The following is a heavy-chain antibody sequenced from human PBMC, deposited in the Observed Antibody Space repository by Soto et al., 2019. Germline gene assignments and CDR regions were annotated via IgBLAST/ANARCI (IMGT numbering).Heavy chain of an antibody. V-gene: IGHV3-74*01. CDR3: ATAEVDY. Sequence: GSLRLTCAVAGYTFGNHWMHWVRQAPGKGLEWVSRMNSDGSLINYADSVKVRFTVSRDNAKNTLYLQMNSLRVEDTAVYYCATAEVDYWGPGTPVTVYS. CDR1: GYTFGNHW. CDR2: MNSDGSLI. J-gene: IGHJ4*02.